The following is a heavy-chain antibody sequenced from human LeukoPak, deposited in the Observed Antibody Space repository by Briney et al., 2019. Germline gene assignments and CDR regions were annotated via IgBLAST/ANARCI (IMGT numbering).Heavy chain of an antibody. CDR2: IKHDGSEK. V-gene: IGHV3-7*01. CDR3: ARAGGGSGYHDY. CDR1: GFPFCGYR. J-gene: IGHJ4*02. Sequence: PGGSLRLSCAASGFPFCGYRMSWVRQAPGKGLEWVANIKHDGSEKYYVDSVKGRFTISRDDAKDSLYLQLNSLRVEDTAVYYCARAGGGSGYHDYWGQGTLVTVSS. D-gene: IGHD3-22*01.